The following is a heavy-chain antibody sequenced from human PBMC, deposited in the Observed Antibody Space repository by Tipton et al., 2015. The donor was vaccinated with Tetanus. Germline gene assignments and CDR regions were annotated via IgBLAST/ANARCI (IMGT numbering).Heavy chain of an antibody. D-gene: IGHD1-1*01. J-gene: IGHJ4*02. CDR3: ARDIDVPGTTLYFDY. CDR1: GFTFSEYY. Sequence: SLRLSCAASGFTFSEYYLRWIRQDPGKGLEWVSYISRSGTNIHYADSVKGRFTVSRDNAKNSLYLQMNGLRVEDTAVYYCARDIDVPGTTLYFDYWGQGTLVTVSS. V-gene: IGHV3-11*01. CDR2: ISRSGTNI.